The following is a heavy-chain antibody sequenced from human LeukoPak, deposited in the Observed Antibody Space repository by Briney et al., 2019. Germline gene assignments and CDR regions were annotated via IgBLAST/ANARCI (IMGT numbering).Heavy chain of an antibody. CDR3: ARSICSGGSCYFEVDP. J-gene: IGHJ5*02. CDR1: GYTFTGYY. CDR2: INPNSGGT. D-gene: IGHD2-15*01. V-gene: IGHV1-2*02. Sequence: ASVKVSCKAPGYTFTGYYMHWVRQAPGQGLEWMGWINPNSGGTNYAQKFQGRVTMTRDTSISTAYMELSRLRSDDTAAYYCARSICSGGSCYFEVDPWGQGTLVTVSS.